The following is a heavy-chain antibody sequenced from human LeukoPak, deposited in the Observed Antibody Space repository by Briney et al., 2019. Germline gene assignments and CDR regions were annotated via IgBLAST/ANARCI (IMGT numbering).Heavy chain of an antibody. Sequence: SETLSLTCTVSGGSISSSSYYWGWIRQPPGKGLEWLGEIYHSGSTNYNPSLKSRVTISVDKSKNQFSLKLSSVTAADTAVYYCARVYGQLPDYWGQGTLVTVSS. CDR2: IYHSGST. J-gene: IGHJ4*02. CDR1: GGSISSSSYY. D-gene: IGHD2-2*01. V-gene: IGHV4-39*07. CDR3: ARVYGQLPDY.